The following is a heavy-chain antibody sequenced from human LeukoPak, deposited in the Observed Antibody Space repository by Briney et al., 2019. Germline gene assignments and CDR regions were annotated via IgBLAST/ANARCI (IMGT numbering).Heavy chain of an antibody. CDR3: AIHESSIPY. Sequence: GGSLRLSCAASGLTFSNYAMTWVRQAPGNGQEWVSGISAGSGSTYYADSVKGRFTISRDNSKNTLYLQMSSLRAEDTATYYCAIHESSIPYWGQGTLVTVSP. J-gene: IGHJ4*02. V-gene: IGHV3-23*01. D-gene: IGHD1-26*01. CDR2: ISAGSGST. CDR1: GLTFSNYA.